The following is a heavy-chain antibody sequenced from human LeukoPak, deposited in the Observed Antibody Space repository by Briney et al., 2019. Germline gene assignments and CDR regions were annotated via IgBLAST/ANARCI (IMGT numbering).Heavy chain of an antibody. V-gene: IGHV4-30-4*01. Sequence: SETLSLTCTVSGGSISSGDYHWSWIRQPPGRGLGWIAYMYYSGSTYYNPSLKSRVTMSADTSKNQLSLKLSSVTAADTAVYYCARPYYYDSRIDPWGQGILVTVSS. CDR1: GGSISSGDYH. CDR3: ARPYYYDSRIDP. J-gene: IGHJ5*02. CDR2: MYYSGST. D-gene: IGHD3-22*01.